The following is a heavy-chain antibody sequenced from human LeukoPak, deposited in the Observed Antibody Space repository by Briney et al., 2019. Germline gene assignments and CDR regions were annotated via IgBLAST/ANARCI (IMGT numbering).Heavy chain of an antibody. CDR3: ARDYYDSSGYYRGGDYFDY. Sequence: ASVKVSCKASGYTFISYGISWVRQAPGQGLEWMGWISAYNGNTNYAQKFQGRVTMTTDTSTSTAYMELRSLRSDDTAVYYCARDYYDSSGYYRGGDYFDYWGQGTLVTVSS. D-gene: IGHD3-22*01. J-gene: IGHJ4*02. CDR1: GYTFISYG. CDR2: ISAYNGNT. V-gene: IGHV1-18*01.